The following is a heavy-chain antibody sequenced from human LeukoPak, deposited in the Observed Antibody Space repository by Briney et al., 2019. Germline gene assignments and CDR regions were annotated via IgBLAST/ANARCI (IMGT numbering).Heavy chain of an antibody. D-gene: IGHD2-2*01. CDR2: ISYDGSNK. V-gene: IGHV3-30*18. Sequence: PGGSLRLSCAASGFTFSSYGMHWVRQAPGKGLEWVAVISYDGSNKYYADSVKGRFTISRDNSKNTLYLQMNGLRAEDTAVYYCAKGLLYCSSTSCYPPGPNHDAFDIWGQGTMVTVSS. J-gene: IGHJ3*02. CDR3: AKGLLYCSSTSCYPPGPNHDAFDI. CDR1: GFTFSSYG.